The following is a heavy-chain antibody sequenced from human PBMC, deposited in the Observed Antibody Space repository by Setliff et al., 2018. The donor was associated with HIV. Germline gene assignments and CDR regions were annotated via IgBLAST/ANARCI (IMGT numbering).Heavy chain of an antibody. J-gene: IGHJ3*02. CDR1: GDTLTKLS. CDR2: FDPGEGET. Sequence: ASVKVSCKVSGDTLTKLSMHWVRQAPGKGLEWMGGFDPGEGETIYAQKFQGRVTMTTDTSTSTAYMELRSLRSDDTAVYYCARHYYREGFDIWGQGTMVTVSS. D-gene: IGHD3-22*01. V-gene: IGHV1-24*01. CDR3: ARHYYREGFDI.